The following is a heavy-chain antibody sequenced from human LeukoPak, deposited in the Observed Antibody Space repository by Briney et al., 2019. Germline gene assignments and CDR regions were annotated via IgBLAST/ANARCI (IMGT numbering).Heavy chain of an antibody. CDR2: ISGTAETT. J-gene: IGHJ3*01. CDR3: AKTHWLLGALDL. V-gene: IGHV3-23*01. Sequence: GGSLRLSCAASGFSFNNYAMSWVRQAPGKGLEWVSAISGTAETTYYADSVKGRFTISRDNSKNTVYLQINSLRTEDTAKYYCAKTHWLLGALDLWGQGTMDTVS. CDR1: GFSFNNYA. D-gene: IGHD6-19*01.